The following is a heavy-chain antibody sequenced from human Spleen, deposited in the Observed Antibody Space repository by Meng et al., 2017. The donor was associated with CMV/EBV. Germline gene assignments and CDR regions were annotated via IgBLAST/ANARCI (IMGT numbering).Heavy chain of an antibody. V-gene: IGHV4-34*01. CDR3: ARGRRTMLWLDYFDY. Sequence: QVRLHQWGAGLLQPSGTLSLTCAVYGWCFSGYYWSWIRQPPGKGLEWIGEINHSGSTNYNPSLKSRVTISGDTSKNQFSLKLSSVTAADTAVYYCARGRRTMLWLDYFDYWGQGTLVTVSS. J-gene: IGHJ4*02. CDR1: GWCFSGYY. CDR2: INHSGST. D-gene: IGHD5-18*01.